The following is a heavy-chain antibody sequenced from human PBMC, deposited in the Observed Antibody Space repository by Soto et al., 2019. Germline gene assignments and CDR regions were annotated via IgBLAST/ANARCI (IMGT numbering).Heavy chain of an antibody. CDR2: IIPISGTA. V-gene: IGHV1-69*01. D-gene: IGHD2-2*01. CDR1: GGTFSSYA. Sequence: QVQLVQSGAEVKKPGSSVKVSCKASGGTFSSYAISWVRQAPGQGLEWMGGIIPISGTANSAQRFQGRVTITADETTSTACMELSSLRSEDTAVYYCARSQGSSTSLEIYYYYYYGMDVWGQGTTVTVSS. J-gene: IGHJ6*02. CDR3: ARSQGSSTSLEIYYYYYYGMDV.